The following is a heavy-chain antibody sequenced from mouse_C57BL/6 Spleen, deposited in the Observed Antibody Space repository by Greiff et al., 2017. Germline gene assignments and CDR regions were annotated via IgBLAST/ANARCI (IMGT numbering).Heavy chain of an antibody. D-gene: IGHD1-1*01. V-gene: IGHV1-7*01. CDR2: INPSSGYT. J-gene: IGHJ1*03. Sequence: QVQLKQSGAELAKPGASVKLSCKASGYTFTSYWMHWVKQRPGQGLEWIGYINPSSGYTKYNQKFKDKATLTADKSSSTAYMQLSSLTYEDSAVYYCARGGSSYVRYFDVWGTGTTVTVSS. CDR1: GYTFTSYW. CDR3: ARGGSSYVRYFDV.